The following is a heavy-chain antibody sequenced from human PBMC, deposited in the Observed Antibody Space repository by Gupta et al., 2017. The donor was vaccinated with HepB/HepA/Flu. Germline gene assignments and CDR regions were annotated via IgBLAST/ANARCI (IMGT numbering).Heavy chain of an antibody. Sequence: QVKMVASGGGVVQPGRSLGLSCAVSGFSLGGYGMNWVRQTPGKGREWVAVISFDGSETYYADSVKGRFTISRSNSMNTLYLQMNDLRAEDTALYYCARDLSLGATFPWFDSWGQGTLVTVS. CDR1: GFSLGGYG. J-gene: IGHJ5*01. CDR3: ARDLSLGATFPWFDS. D-gene: IGHD1-26*01. V-gene: IGHV3-33*01. CDR2: ISFDGSET.